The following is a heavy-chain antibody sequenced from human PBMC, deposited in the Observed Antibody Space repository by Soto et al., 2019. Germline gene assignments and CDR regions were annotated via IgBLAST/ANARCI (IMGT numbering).Heavy chain of an antibody. D-gene: IGHD2-15*01. CDR3: ARARLYCSGGTCYSTTAFDI. J-gene: IGHJ3*02. CDR1: GYSFANYW. Sequence: GESLKISCKGSGYSFANYWIGWVRQMPGKGLEYMGIIYAENSDTRYIPSLQGQVTISVDKSTGTAHLQWSSLRASDTAMYYCARARLYCSGGTCYSTTAFDIWGQGTMVTVSS. CDR2: IYAENSDT. V-gene: IGHV5-51*01.